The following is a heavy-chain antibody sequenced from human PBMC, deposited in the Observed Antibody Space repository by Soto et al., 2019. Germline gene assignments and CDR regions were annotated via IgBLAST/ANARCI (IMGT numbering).Heavy chain of an antibody. V-gene: IGHV4-34*01. Sequence: SETLSLTCAVYGGSFSNYHWSWIRQPPGKXLEWIGEINHWGSSNYNPSLKSRVTMSVDTSKSQFSLKLSSVTAADTAVYYCARGRQVAPAALFRRAGDYSLDVWGQGTTVTVSS. CDR1: GGSFSNYH. D-gene: IGHD2-2*01. CDR3: ARGRQVAPAALFRRAGDYSLDV. J-gene: IGHJ6*02. CDR2: INHWGSS.